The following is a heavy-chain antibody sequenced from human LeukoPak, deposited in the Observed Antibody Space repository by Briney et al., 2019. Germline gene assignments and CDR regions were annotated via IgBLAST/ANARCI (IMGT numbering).Heavy chain of an antibody. D-gene: IGHD6-25*01. CDR2: INSDGSTT. CDR3: ARGGALVAATLFDY. Sequence: PAGSLRLSCAASGFTFSNYWMHWVRQAPGKGLVWVSRINSDGSTTNNADSVKGRFTISRGNAKNTLYLQMNSLRAEDTAVYYCARGGALVAATLFDYWGQGTLVTVSS. CDR1: GFTFSNYW. V-gene: IGHV3-74*01. J-gene: IGHJ4*02.